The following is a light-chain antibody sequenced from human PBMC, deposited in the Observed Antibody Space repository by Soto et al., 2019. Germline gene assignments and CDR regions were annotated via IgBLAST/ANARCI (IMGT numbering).Light chain of an antibody. CDR2: DAS. CDR3: QQSSNWLT. Sequence: EIVLTQSPATLSLSPGERATLSCRASQSVSSYLAWYQQKPGQAPRLLIYDASNRATGIPARFSGSGSGTDFTLTSSRLEPEDFAVYYCQQSSNWLTFGGGTKVEIK. CDR1: QSVSSY. J-gene: IGKJ4*01. V-gene: IGKV3-11*01.